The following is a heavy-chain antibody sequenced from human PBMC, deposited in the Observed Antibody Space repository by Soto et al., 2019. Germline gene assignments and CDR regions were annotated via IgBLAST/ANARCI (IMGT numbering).Heavy chain of an antibody. CDR3: AILGLYDTSAYGS. J-gene: IGHJ4*02. CDR1: GFTFSSYA. CDR2: ISGSGAGT. V-gene: IGHV3-23*01. D-gene: IGHD3-22*01. Sequence: EVQLLESGGGLVQPGGSLRLSCAASGFTFSSYAMSWVRQAPGKGLEWVSGISGSGAGTYYADSVKGRFTFSRDNSKNTLYLQMNSLRAEDTAVYCWAILGLYDTSAYGSWGQGTLVTVSS.